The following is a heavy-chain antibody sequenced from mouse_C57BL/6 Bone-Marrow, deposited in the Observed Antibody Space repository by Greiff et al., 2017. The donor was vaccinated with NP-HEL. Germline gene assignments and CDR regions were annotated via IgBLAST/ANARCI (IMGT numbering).Heavy chain of an antibody. CDR1: GFTFSSYG. V-gene: IGHV5-6*01. Sequence: EVHLVESGGDLVKPGGSLKLSCAASGFTFSSYGMSWVRQTPDKRLEWVATISSGGSYTYYPDSVKGRFTISRDNAKNTLYLQMSSLKSEDTAMYYCARRPLLPVTTEGFAYWGQGTLVTVSA. J-gene: IGHJ3*01. CDR3: ARRPLLPVTTEGFAY. D-gene: IGHD2-1*01. CDR2: ISSGGSYT.